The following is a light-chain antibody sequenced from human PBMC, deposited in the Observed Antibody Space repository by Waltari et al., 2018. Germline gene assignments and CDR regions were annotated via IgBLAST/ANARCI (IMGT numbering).Light chain of an antibody. CDR3: GTWDSSLGIGV. Sequence: QSVLTQPPSVSAAPGQKVTISCSGSTPNIGNNYVSWYQQFPGTAPKLLIYEDNRGPSGIPDRFSGSKSGASATLGITGLQTGDEANYYCGTWDSSLGIGVLGGGTRVTVL. J-gene: IGLJ3*02. CDR2: EDN. V-gene: IGLV1-51*01. CDR1: TPNIGNNY.